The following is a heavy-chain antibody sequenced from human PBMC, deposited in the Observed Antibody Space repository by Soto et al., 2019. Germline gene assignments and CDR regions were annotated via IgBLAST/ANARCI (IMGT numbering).Heavy chain of an antibody. D-gene: IGHD6-19*01. CDR1: SASISSEQR. J-gene: IGHJ4*02. CDR3: ARSFGWYAIDQ. Sequence: QMQLQESGPGLVKPSETLSLTCAVSSASISSEQRWSWVRQPPGKGLGWIGEIHHSGSTNKNPSLESRVTMSVDKAKNQCSLNLNSVTAADTAVYYCARSFGWYAIDQWGQGTLVIVSS. CDR2: IHHSGST. V-gene: IGHV4-4*02.